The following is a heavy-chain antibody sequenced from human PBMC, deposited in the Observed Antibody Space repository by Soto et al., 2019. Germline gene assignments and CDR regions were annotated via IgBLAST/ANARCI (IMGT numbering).Heavy chain of an antibody. CDR1: GFTFSSYA. Sequence: GGSLRLSCAASGFTFSSYAMHWVRQAPGKGLEWVAVISYDGSNKYYADSVKGRFTISRDNSKNTLYLQMNSLRAEDTAVYYCARERHYGMDVWGQGTTVTVSS. V-gene: IGHV3-30-3*01. J-gene: IGHJ6*02. CDR3: ARERHYGMDV. CDR2: ISYDGSNK.